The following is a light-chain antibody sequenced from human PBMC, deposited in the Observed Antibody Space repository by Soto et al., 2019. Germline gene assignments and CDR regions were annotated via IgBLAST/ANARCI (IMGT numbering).Light chain of an antibody. CDR1: SSDVGGYNY. V-gene: IGLV2-14*01. Sequence: QSVLTQPASVSGSPGQSITISCTGTSSDVGGYNYVSWYQQHPGKAPKLMIYEVSNRPSGVSNRFSGSKSGNTASLTISGLQAEDEADYNCSSYTSSSTLFGGGTKLTVL. CDR3: SSYTSSSTL. J-gene: IGLJ2*01. CDR2: EVS.